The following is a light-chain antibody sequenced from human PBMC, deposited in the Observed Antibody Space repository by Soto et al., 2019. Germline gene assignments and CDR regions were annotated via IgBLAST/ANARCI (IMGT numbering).Light chain of an antibody. Sequence: EIVLTQSPATLSLSPGERATLSCRASQSVNSYLAWYQQKPGQAPRLLIYDASSRATGIPARFSGSGSGTDFTLTTNSLEPVDFAVYYCQQRSSWPITFGQGTRLEIK. CDR3: QQRSSWPIT. V-gene: IGKV3-11*01. CDR2: DAS. J-gene: IGKJ5*01. CDR1: QSVNSY.